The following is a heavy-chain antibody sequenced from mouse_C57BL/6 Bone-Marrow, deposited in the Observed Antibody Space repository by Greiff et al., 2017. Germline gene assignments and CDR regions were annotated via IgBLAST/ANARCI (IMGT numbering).Heavy chain of an antibody. V-gene: IGHV1-69*01. CDR3: ARDWDGVDY. Sequence: VQLQQPGAELVMPGASVKLSCKASGYTFTSYWMHWVKQRPGQGLEWIGEIDPSDSYTNYNQKFKGKSTLTVDKSSSTAYMQLSSLTSEDSAVYYCARDWDGVDYWGQGTTRTVSS. CDR2: IDPSDSYT. J-gene: IGHJ2*01. CDR1: GYTFTSYW. D-gene: IGHD4-1*01.